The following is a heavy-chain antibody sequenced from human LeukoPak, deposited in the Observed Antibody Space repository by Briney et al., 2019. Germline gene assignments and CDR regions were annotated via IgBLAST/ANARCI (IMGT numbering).Heavy chain of an antibody. CDR2: ISGSGGST. Sequence: GGSLRLSCAASGFTFSSYAMSWVRQAPGKGLEWVSAISGSGGSTYYADSVKGRFTVSRDDSKNTLYLQMNSLRAEDTAVYYCAKDGGLWISAHWGDSWGRGTLVTVSS. CDR3: AKDGGLWISAHWGDS. D-gene: IGHD2-2*03. J-gene: IGHJ4*02. V-gene: IGHV3-23*01. CDR1: GFTFSSYA.